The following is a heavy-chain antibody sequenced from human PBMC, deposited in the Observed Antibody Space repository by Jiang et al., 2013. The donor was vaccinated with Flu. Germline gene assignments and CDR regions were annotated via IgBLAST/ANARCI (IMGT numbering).Heavy chain of an antibody. CDR1: GGSISSYY. CDR3: ARVGLVGAYSYYYYYGMDV. CDR2: IYYSGST. Sequence: PGLVKPSETLSLTCTVSGGSISSYYWSWIRQPPGKGLEWIGYIYYSGSTNYNPSLKSRVTISVDTSKNQFSLKLSSVTAADTAVYYCARVGLVGAYSYYYYYGMDVWGQGTTVTVSS. J-gene: IGHJ6*02. V-gene: IGHV4-59*01. D-gene: IGHD1-26*01.